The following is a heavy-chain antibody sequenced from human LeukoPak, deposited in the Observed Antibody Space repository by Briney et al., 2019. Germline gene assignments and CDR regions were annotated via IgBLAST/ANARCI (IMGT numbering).Heavy chain of an antibody. V-gene: IGHV1-8*01. CDR1: GYTFTTYD. Sequence: EASVKVSCKASGYTFTTYDINWVRQATGRGLEWLGWMSPNNGHTGYAKKFQGRVTLTRDTSINTAYMELSSLTSEDTAVYYCARNPYGTGHFDPWGQGSLVTVSS. J-gene: IGHJ5*02. CDR3: ARNPYGTGHFDP. CDR2: MSPNNGHT. D-gene: IGHD2-8*02.